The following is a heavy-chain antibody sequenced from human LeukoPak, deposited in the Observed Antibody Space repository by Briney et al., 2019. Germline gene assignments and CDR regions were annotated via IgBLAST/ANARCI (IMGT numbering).Heavy chain of an antibody. CDR3: ARAGGARRDWENYFDY. Sequence: GGSLRLSCAASGFTFSSYSMNWVRQAPGKGLEWVSSISSSSSYIYYADSVKGRFTISRDNAKNSLYLQMNSLRAKDTAVYYCARAGGARRDWENYFDYWGQGTLVTVSS. D-gene: IGHD3-16*01. CDR1: GFTFSSYS. J-gene: IGHJ4*02. CDR2: ISSSSSYI. V-gene: IGHV3-21*01.